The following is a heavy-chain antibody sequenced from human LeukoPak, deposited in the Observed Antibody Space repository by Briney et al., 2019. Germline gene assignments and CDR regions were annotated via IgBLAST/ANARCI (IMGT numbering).Heavy chain of an antibody. CDR1: GYTFTSYG. J-gene: IGHJ5*02. D-gene: IGHD6-19*01. Sequence: GASVKVSCKASGYTFTSYGISWVRQAPGQGLEWMGWISAYNGNTNYAQKLQGRVTMTTDTSTSTAYMELRSLRSDDPAVYYCARAPGYSSGWYRGFFWFDPWGQGTLVTVSS. V-gene: IGHV1-18*01. CDR3: ARAPGYSSGWYRGFFWFDP. CDR2: ISAYNGNT.